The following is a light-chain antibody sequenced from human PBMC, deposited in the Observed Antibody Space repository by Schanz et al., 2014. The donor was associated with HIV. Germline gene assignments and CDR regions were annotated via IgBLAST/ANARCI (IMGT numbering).Light chain of an antibody. V-gene: IGLV2-14*03. J-gene: IGLJ2*01. Sequence: QSVLTQPASVSGSPGQSITISCTGTSSDIGGYNSISWYQQHPGKAPKLIIYDVTTRPSGISSRFSGSKSGTSASLAISGLQSEDEADYYCAAWDVNLNGPVFGGGTKLTVL. CDR3: AAWDVNLNGPV. CDR2: DVT. CDR1: SSDIGGYNS.